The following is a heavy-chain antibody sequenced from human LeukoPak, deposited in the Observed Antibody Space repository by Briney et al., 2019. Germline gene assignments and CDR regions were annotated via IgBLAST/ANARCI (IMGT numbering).Heavy chain of an antibody. D-gene: IGHD3-22*01. V-gene: IGHV1-46*01. CDR2: INPSGGST. J-gene: IGHJ4*02. CDR3: ASDRSGVVVMVGGVDY. Sequence: ASVKVSCKASGYTFTSYYMHCVRQAPGQGLEWMGIINPSGGSTSYAQKFQGTVTMTTDMSTSTVYMELSSLRSEDTAVYYCASDRSGVVVMVGGVDYWGQGTLVTVSS. CDR1: GYTFTSYY.